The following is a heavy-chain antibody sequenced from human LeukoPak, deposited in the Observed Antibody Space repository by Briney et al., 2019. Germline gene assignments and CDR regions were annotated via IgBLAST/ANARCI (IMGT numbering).Heavy chain of an antibody. CDR2: ITSSSSTI. V-gene: IGHV3-48*04. CDR1: GFTFNNYS. Sequence: GGSLRLSCAASGFTFNNYSMNWVRQAPGKGLEWVSYITSSSSTIYYADSVKGRFTISRDNAKNSLYLQMNSLRAEDTAVYYCASTAPYYFDYWGQGTLVTVSS. J-gene: IGHJ4*02. CDR3: ASTAPYYFDY.